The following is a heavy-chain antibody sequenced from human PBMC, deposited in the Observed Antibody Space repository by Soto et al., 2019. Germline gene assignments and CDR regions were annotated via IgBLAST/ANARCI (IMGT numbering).Heavy chain of an antibody. J-gene: IGHJ5*02. Sequence: SETLSLTCTGSGGSISSSSYYWGWIRQPPGKGLEWIGSIYYSRSTYYNPSLKSRVTISVDTSKNQFSLKLSSVTAADTAVYYCARHPGTTFHPWGQGTLVTVSS. D-gene: IGHD1-7*01. V-gene: IGHV4-39*01. CDR3: ARHPGTTFHP. CDR1: GGSISSSSYY. CDR2: IYYSRST.